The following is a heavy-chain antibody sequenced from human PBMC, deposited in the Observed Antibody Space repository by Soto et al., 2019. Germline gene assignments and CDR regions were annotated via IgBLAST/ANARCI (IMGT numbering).Heavy chain of an antibody. Sequence: HPGGSLRLSCAASGFTFSSCAMSWVRQAPGKGLEWVSGISGSGGSTYYADSVKGRLTISRDNSKNTLYLQMNSLRAEDTAVYYCAKDRAAAGLSCFDYWGQGTLVTVSS. D-gene: IGHD6-13*01. CDR1: GFTFSSCA. CDR2: ISGSGGST. V-gene: IGHV3-23*01. J-gene: IGHJ4*02. CDR3: AKDRAAAGLSCFDY.